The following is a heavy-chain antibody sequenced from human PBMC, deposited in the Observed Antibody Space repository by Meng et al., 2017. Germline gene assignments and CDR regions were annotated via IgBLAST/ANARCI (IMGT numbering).Heavy chain of an antibody. CDR3: VKFRLFGELFQGAYVMVV. CDR2: ISGSGGST. V-gene: IGHV3-23*01. J-gene: IGHJ6*02. Sequence: GESLKISCAASGFTFSSYSMSWVRQAPGKGLEWVSAISGSGGSTYYADSVKGRFTISRDNSKNTLYLQMNSLRAEDTAVYYCVKFRLFGELFQGAYVMVVWGQGTMVTVSS. CDR1: GFTFSSYS. D-gene: IGHD3-10*02.